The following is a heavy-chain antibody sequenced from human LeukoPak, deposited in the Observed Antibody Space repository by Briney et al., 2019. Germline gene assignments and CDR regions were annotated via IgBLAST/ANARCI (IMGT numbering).Heavy chain of an antibody. CDR3: ARVAVAYSDFDY. V-gene: IGHV1-2*02. CDR1: GYTFTGYY. J-gene: IGHJ4*02. Sequence: ASVKVSCKASGYTFTGYYMHWVRQAPGQGLEWMGWINPNSGGTNYAQKFQGRVTMTRDTSISTAYMELSRLRSDDTAVNYCARVAVAYSDFDYWGQGTLVTVSS. D-gene: IGHD6-19*01. CDR2: INPNSGGT.